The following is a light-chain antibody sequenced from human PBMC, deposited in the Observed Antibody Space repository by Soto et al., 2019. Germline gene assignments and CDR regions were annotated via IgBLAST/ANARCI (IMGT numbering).Light chain of an antibody. J-gene: IGLJ2*01. CDR2: DNN. CDR3: QSFDTSLSGFVV. Sequence: QSVLTQPPSMSGAPGQRVTISCTGSSSNIGAGYDVHWYQQHPGTAPKLLIFDNNNRPSGVPDRFSGSKSDTSASLDITGLQAEDEADYYCQSFDTSLSGFVVFGGGTKLTVL. V-gene: IGLV1-40*01. CDR1: SSNIGAGYD.